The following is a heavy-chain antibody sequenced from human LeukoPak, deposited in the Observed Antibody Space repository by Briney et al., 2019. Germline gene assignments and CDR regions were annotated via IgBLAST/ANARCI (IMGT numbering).Heavy chain of an antibody. CDR3: ARGGITMVRGVIMEFDY. D-gene: IGHD3-10*01. CDR1: GGSISSTFYY. V-gene: IGHV4-39*01. J-gene: IGHJ4*02. CDR2: INYSGST. Sequence: SETLSLTCTVSGGSISSTFYYWGWIRQPPGKGLEWIGSINYSGSTYYNPSLKSRVTISVDTSKNQFSLKPSSVTAADTAVYYCARGGITMVRGVIMEFDYWGQGTLVTVSS.